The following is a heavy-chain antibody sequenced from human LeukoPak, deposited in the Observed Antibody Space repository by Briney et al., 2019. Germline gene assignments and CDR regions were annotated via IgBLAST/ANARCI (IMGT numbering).Heavy chain of an antibody. Sequence: ASVKVSCKASGGTFSSYAITWVRQAPGQGLEWMGGIIPIFATANYAQKFQGRVTITADESTSTAYMELSSLRSEDTAVYYCARAPIFGVVSPTADYFDYWGQGTLVTVSS. D-gene: IGHD3-3*01. CDR2: IIPIFATA. CDR3: ARAPIFGVVSPTADYFDY. CDR1: GGTFSSYA. V-gene: IGHV1-69*13. J-gene: IGHJ4*02.